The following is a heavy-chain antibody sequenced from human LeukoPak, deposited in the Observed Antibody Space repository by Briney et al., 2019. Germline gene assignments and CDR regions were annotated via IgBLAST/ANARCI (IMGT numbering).Heavy chain of an antibody. CDR2: INAGNGNT. J-gene: IGHJ5*02. CDR3: ARGEIGGNFDP. Sequence: ASVKVSCKASGYTFTSYDINWVRQAPGQRLEWMGWINAGNGNTKYSQKFQGRVTITRDTSASTAYMELSSLRSEDTAVYYCARGEIGGNFDPWGQGTLVTVSS. CDR1: GYTFTSYD. V-gene: IGHV1-3*01. D-gene: IGHD4-23*01.